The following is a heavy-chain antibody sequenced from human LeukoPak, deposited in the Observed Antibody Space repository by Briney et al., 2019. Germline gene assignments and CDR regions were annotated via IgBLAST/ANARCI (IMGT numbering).Heavy chain of an antibody. CDR2: IVGSGGNT. J-gene: IGHJ3*02. D-gene: IGHD2-2*02. CDR1: GFTFSNYA. Sequence: GGSLRLSCAASGFTFSNYAMNWVRQTPGKGLEWVASIVGSGGNTYHAESVKGRFTISRDNAKDSLYLQMNSLRAEDTAVYYCARVARYCSSTSCYTGYAFDIWGQGTMVTVSS. V-gene: IGHV3-21*04. CDR3: ARVARYCSSTSCYTGYAFDI.